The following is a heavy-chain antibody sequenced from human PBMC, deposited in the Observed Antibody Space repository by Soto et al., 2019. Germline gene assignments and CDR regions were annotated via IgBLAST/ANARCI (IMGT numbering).Heavy chain of an antibody. CDR1: RDSVPIINSA. J-gene: IGHJ4*02. CDR2: TYFGSTWSS. V-gene: IGHV6-1*01. CDR3: ARGARPGWLAFYFDH. D-gene: IGHD6-19*01. Sequence: SQTLSLTCAISRDSVPIINSAWNWIRQSPSRGLEWLGRTYFGSTWSSEYAPSVKGRINITADPSKNQFSLQLHSVTADDTAVYFCARGARPGWLAFYFDHWGQGTPVTVSS.